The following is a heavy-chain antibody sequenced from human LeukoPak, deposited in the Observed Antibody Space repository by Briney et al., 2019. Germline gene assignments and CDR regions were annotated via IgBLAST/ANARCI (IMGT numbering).Heavy chain of an antibody. CDR1: GGSVFDYF. CDR3: ARASMLATAFDF. CDR2: MSHTGST. Sequence: SETLSLTCTVSGGSVFDYFWTWIRQPPGKGLEWIGYMSHTGSTNYNPSLKSRVTTSVDTSKNQFSLKLKSVTAADTAVYYCARASMLATAFDFWGQGTLVTVSS. V-gene: IGHV4-59*02. D-gene: IGHD2/OR15-2a*01. J-gene: IGHJ4*02.